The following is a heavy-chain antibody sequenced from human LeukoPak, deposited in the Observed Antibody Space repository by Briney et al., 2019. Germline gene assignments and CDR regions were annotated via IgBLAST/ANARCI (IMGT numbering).Heavy chain of an antibody. D-gene: IGHD3-3*01. CDR1: GGSFSGYY. V-gene: IGHV4-34*01. CDR3: ARGESDYDFWSGYSHDAFDI. Sequence: SETLSLTXAVYGGSFSGYYWSWIRQPPGKGLEWIGEINHSGSTNYNPSLKSRVTISVDTSKDQFSLKLSSVTAADTAVYYCARGESDYDFWSGYSHDAFDIWGQGTMVTVSS. CDR2: INHSGST. J-gene: IGHJ3*02.